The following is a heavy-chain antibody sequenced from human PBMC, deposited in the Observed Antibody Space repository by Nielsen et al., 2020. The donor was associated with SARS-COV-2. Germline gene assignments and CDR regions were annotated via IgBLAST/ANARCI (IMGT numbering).Heavy chain of an antibody. CDR2: FYYSGST. J-gene: IGHJ4*02. Sequence: GSLRLSCTVSGDSISRTSYYWGWIRQPPGKGLEWIGSFYYSGSTDYNPSLKSRVTISVDTSKNQFSLKLSSVTAADTAVYYCAEYSVGDYWGQGTLVTVSS. CDR3: AEYSVGDY. D-gene: IGHD5/OR15-5a*01. CDR1: GDSISRTSYY. V-gene: IGHV4-39*01.